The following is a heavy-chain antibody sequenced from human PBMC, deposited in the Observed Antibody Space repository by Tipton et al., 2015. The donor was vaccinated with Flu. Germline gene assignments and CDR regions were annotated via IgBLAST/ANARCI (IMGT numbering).Heavy chain of an antibody. CDR1: GFTLSTYD. J-gene: IGHJ5*02. D-gene: IGHD2/OR15-2a*01. Sequence: SLRLSCVVSGFTLSTYDMHWVRQTTRNGLEGVSTIGVVGDTHYLDSVKGRFTISRDNSKNTVYLQMDSLRAEDTAVYYCARDTDTTSHYDRFDPWGQGTLVSVSS. CDR3: ARDTDTTSHYDRFDP. CDR2: IGVVGDT. V-gene: IGHV3-13*01.